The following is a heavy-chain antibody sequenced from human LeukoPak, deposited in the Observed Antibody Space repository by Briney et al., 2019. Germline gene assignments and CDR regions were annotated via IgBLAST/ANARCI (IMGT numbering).Heavy chain of an antibody. CDR3: ARDEPGGLHY. V-gene: IGHV4-38-2*02. CDR1: GYPITTSYY. D-gene: IGHD1-14*01. J-gene: IGHJ4*02. Sequence: PSETLSLTCAVSGYPITTSYYCTWVRQSPEKGLEWIGSAHHTAGTYYNPSPKSRVTISLETSRNQFSLRLNSVTAADTAVYYCARDEPGGLHYWGQGTLVTVSS. CDR2: AHHTAGT.